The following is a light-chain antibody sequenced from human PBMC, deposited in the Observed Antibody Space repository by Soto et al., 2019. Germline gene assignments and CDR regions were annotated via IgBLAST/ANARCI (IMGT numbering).Light chain of an antibody. CDR2: AAS. J-gene: IGKJ4*01. Sequence: EIAMTQSPATLSVSPGERGTLSCRASQSVSSNLAWYQQKPGQAPRLLIYAASARATGIPARFSGSGSGTDFTLTISSLQSEDFAVYYCQQFDNYPAITFGGGTKVEIK. CDR3: QQFDNYPAIT. CDR1: QSVSSN. V-gene: IGKV3-15*01.